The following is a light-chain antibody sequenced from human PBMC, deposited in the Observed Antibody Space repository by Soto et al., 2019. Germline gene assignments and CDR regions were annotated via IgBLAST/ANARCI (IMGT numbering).Light chain of an antibody. CDR1: SSNIGGNS. CDR2: DDN. V-gene: IGLV1-51*01. CDR3: GSWDSSLSAYV. Sequence: QSFLTQPPSVSAAPGQKVTISCAGSSSNIGGNSVSWYQQLPGTAPKLLIHDDNKRPSGIPDRFSGSKSGTSATLGITGFQTGDEADYYCGSWDSSLSAYVFGTGTKVT. J-gene: IGLJ1*01.